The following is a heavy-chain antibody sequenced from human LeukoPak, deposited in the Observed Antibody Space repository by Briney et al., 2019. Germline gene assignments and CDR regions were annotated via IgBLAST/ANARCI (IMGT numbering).Heavy chain of an antibody. CDR1: GFTVSSNY. CDR2: IYSGGST. J-gene: IGHJ5*02. CDR3: ARSATTGCYNRCWFDP. V-gene: IGHV3-53*05. D-gene: IGHD1-14*01. Sequence: GGSLRLSCAASGFTVSSNYMSWVRQAPGKGLEWVSVIYSGGSTYYADSVKGRFTISRDNSNNTLYLQMNRLRTEDTALYYCARSATTGCYNRCWFDPWGQGTLVTVSS.